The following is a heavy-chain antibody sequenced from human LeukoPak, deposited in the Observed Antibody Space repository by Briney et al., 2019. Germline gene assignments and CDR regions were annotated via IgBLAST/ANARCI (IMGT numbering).Heavy chain of an antibody. CDR3: AKDRHDILTGSPPGWNTPSDY. Sequence: GGSLRLSCAASGFTFSSYAMSWVRQAPGKGLEWVSAISGSGGSTYYADSVKGRFTISRDNSKNTLYLQMNSLRAEDTAVYYCAKDRHDILTGSPPGWNTPSDYWGQGTLVTVSS. V-gene: IGHV3-23*01. CDR1: GFTFSSYA. CDR2: ISGSGGST. J-gene: IGHJ4*02. D-gene: IGHD3-9*01.